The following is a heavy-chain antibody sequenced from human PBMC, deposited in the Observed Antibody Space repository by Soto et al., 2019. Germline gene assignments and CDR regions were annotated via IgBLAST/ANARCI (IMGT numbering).Heavy chain of an antibody. V-gene: IGHV3-23*01. CDR1: GFTFSSFA. J-gene: IGHJ4*02. D-gene: IGHD2-21*02. Sequence: GGSLRLSCAASGFTFSSFAMSWVRQAPGKGLDWVSAISGSGGSTYSADSVKGRFTISRDNSKNTLYLQMSSLRAEDTAVYYCSRMTEVYCGGDWVGVWGQGTLVTVSS. CDR3: SRMTEVYCGGDWVGV. CDR2: ISGSGGST.